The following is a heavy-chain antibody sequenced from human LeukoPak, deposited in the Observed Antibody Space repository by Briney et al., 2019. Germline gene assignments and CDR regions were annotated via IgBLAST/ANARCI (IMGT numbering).Heavy chain of an antibody. J-gene: IGHJ4*02. CDR2: ISSSGSTI. V-gene: IGHV3-11*01. Sequence: GGSLRLSCAASGFTLSDYYMSWIRQAPGKGLEWVSYISSSGSTIYYPDSVNGRFTISRYIAKNTLYLQMNSLRAEDTAVYYCARDRYDYGDYYYGGQGTRVTVTS. CDR1: GFTLSDYY. CDR3: ARDRYDYGDYYY. D-gene: IGHD4-17*01.